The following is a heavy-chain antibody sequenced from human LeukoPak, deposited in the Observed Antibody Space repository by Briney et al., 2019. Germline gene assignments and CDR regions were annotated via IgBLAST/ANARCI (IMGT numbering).Heavy chain of an antibody. V-gene: IGHV3-30*02. J-gene: IGHJ4*02. D-gene: IGHD3-22*01. Sequence: GGSLRLSCAASGLTFSSYGMHWVRQAPGKGLEWVAFIRYDGSNKYYADSVKGRFTISRDNSKNTLYLQMNSLRAEDTAVYYCARGYDSSGSGFDYWGQGTLVTVSS. CDR1: GLTFSSYG. CDR3: ARGYDSSGSGFDY. CDR2: IRYDGSNK.